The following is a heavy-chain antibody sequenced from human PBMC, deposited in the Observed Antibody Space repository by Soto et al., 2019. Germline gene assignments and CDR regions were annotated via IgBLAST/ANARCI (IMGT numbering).Heavy chain of an antibody. CDR1: GFTFSSYE. D-gene: IGHD6-6*01. J-gene: IGHJ4*02. CDR3: ASERSIAARRDFDY. Sequence: ELQLVESGGGLVQPGGSLRLSCAASGFTFSSYEMNWVRQAPGKGLEWVSYISSSGSTIYYADSVKGRFTISRDNAKNSLYLQMNSLRAEATAVYYCASERSIAARRDFDYWGQGTLVTVSS. V-gene: IGHV3-48*03. CDR2: ISSSGSTI.